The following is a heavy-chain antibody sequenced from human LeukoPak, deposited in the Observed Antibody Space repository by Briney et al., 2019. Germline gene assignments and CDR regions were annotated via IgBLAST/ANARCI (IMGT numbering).Heavy chain of an antibody. CDR1: GFTFSGSA. V-gene: IGHV3-73*01. CDR3: TRDSGTYNWLDP. D-gene: IGHD1-26*01. J-gene: IGHJ5*02. Sequence: GGSLRLSCAASGFTFSGSAIHWVRQSFGKGLEWIGHIDKEKNSYATASAYAVSVEGRFTVSRDDSKNMAFLQMSGLKTEDRALYFCTRDSGTYNWLDPWGQGTLVTVSS. CDR2: IDKEKNSYATAS.